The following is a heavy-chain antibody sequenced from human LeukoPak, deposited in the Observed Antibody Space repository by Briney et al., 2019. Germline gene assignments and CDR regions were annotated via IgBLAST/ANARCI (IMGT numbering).Heavy chain of an antibody. CDR1: GGSISSYY. CDR3: ARGGYCSSTSCYTPVDY. D-gene: IGHD2-2*02. V-gene: IGHV4-4*07. Sequence: SETLSLTCTVSGGSISSYYWSWIRQPAGKGLEWIGRIYTSGSTNYNPSLKSRVTISVDTSKNQFSLKLSSVTAADTAVYYCARGGYCSSTSCYTPVDYWGQGTLVTVSS. CDR2: IYTSGST. J-gene: IGHJ4*02.